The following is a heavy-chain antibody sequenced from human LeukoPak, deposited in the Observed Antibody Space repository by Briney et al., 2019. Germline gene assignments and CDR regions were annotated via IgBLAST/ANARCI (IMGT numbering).Heavy chain of an antibody. Sequence: PGGSLRLSCAASGFTFSSYAMHWVRRAPGKGLEWVAVISYDGSNKYYADSVKGRFTISRDNSKNTLYLQMNSLRAEDTAVYYCARDRIAVVTYDAFDIWGQGTMVTVSS. CDR3: ARDRIAVVTYDAFDI. D-gene: IGHD3-22*01. CDR2: ISYDGSNK. CDR1: GFTFSSYA. J-gene: IGHJ3*02. V-gene: IGHV3-30-3*01.